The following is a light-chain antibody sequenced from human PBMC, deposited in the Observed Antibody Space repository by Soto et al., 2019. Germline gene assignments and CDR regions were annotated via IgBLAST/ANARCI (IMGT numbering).Light chain of an antibody. J-gene: IGKJ1*01. V-gene: IGKV1-5*01. CDR2: AAS. CDR3: KQYHTDWK. Sequence: DIQMTQSPSTLSAPVGDTVTITCRASESIDNWLAWYQQKPGKAPKLLIFAASTLVRGVPSRFSGRGSGTEFTLTISSLQADDYATFYCKQYHTDWKCGQGNTGAIK. CDR1: ESIDNW.